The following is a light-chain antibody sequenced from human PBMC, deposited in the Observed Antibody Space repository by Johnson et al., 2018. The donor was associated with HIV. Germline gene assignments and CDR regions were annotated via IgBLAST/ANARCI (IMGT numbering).Light chain of an antibody. CDR3: GTWDSSLSAYV. J-gene: IGLJ1*01. CDR1: SSNIGNNY. V-gene: IGLV1-51*01. CDR2: DNN. Sequence: HSVLTQPPSVSAAPGQKVTISCSGSSSNIGNNYVSWYQQLPGTAPKLLIYDNNKRPSGIPDRFSGSKSGTSATLGITGLQTGDEADYYWGTWDSSLSAYVIGTGTKVTVL.